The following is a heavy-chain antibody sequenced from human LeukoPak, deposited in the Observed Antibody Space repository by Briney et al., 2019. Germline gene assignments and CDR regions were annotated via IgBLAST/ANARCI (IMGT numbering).Heavy chain of an antibody. D-gene: IGHD3-10*01. V-gene: IGHV3-9*01. Sequence: GGSLRLSCAASGFTFDYYAMHWVRQAPGKGLEWVSGLSWNSTSIDYADSVKGRFTISRDNAKNSLYLQMNSLRAEDTALYYCAKDNMGDYYGSGSYYIEYYFDYWGQGTLVTVSS. CDR2: LSWNSTSI. CDR1: GFTFDYYA. CDR3: AKDNMGDYYGSGSYYIEYYFDY. J-gene: IGHJ4*02.